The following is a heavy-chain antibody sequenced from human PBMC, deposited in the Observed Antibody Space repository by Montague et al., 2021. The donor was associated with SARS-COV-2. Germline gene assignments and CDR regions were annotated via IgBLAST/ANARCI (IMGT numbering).Heavy chain of an antibody. CDR2: IQQGGNEK. Sequence: SLRLSCAATGFTFSNYWTSWVRQAPGKGLEWVANIQQGGNEKYYVDSVKGRFTISRDNVKNSLFMQMNSLRAGDTAVYYCARVDQDSRGWYDYWGQGTLVTVSS. V-gene: IGHV3-7*01. CDR1: GFTFSNYW. J-gene: IGHJ4*02. CDR3: ARVDQDSRGWYDY. D-gene: IGHD6-19*01.